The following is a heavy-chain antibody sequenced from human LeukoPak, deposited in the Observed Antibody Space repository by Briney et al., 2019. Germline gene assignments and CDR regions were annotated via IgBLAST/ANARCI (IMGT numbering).Heavy chain of an antibody. V-gene: IGHV4-34*01. Sequence: SETLSLTCAVYGGSFSGYYWSWIRQPPGKGLEWIGEINHSGSTNYNPSLKSRVTISVDTSKNQFSLKLSSVTAADTAVYYCAREATITYAFDIWGQGTMVIVSS. J-gene: IGHJ3*02. CDR1: GGSFSGYY. D-gene: IGHD5-12*01. CDR3: AREATITYAFDI. CDR2: INHSGST.